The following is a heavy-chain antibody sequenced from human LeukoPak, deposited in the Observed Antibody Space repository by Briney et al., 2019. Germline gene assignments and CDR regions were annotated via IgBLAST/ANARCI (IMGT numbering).Heavy chain of an antibody. CDR2: IYPSGTT. J-gene: IGHJ6*03. D-gene: IGHD3-16*02. V-gene: IGHV4-4*07. CDR3: ARDSPRDNIVYYYYMDV. Sequence: PSETLSLTCTVSGASLSSSFWSWIRQSAGKGLELIGRIYPSGTTNYNPSLRSRVTISVDKSKDQFSLNLTSVTAADTAIYYCARDSPRDNIVYYYYMDVWGKGTTVTVSS. CDR1: GASLSSSF.